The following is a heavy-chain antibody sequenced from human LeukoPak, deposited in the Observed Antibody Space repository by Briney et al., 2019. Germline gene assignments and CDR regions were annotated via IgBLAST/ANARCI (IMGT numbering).Heavy chain of an antibody. J-gene: IGHJ4*02. V-gene: IGHV3-48*02. CDR1: GFTFSSYN. D-gene: IGHD3-22*01. Sequence: GGSLRLSCAASGFTFSSYNMNWVRQAPGKGLEWVSYISSSSSPMYNADSVKGRFTISRDSAKNSLYLQMNSLRDEDTAVYYCARGTYFYDSSGYYHGWYFDYWGQGTLVTVS. CDR3: ARGTYFYDSSGYYHGWYFDY. CDR2: ISSSSSPM.